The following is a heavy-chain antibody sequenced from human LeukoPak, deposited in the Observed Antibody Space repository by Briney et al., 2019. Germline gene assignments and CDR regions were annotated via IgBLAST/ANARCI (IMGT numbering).Heavy chain of an antibody. D-gene: IGHD6-13*01. Sequence: ASVKVSCKASGYTFTSYYMHWVRQAPGQGLEWMGLINPTGDRTGYAQKFQGRVTMTRDMSTNTDYLELSSLRSDDTAVYYCARDFIAAAGTRWFDPWGQGTLVTVSS. CDR1: GYTFTSYY. CDR3: ARDFIAAAGTRWFDP. J-gene: IGHJ5*02. V-gene: IGHV1-46*01. CDR2: INPTGDRT.